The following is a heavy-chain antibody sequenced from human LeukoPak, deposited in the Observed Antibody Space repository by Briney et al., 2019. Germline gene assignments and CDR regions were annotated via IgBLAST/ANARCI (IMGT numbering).Heavy chain of an antibody. CDR3: ASGDPYYYDSRSRKAFDI. Sequence: GGSLRLSCAAPAFIFSNYALSWVRQATGKGLEWVSDISGSGGNTYYAKSVRGRFTISRDNSKNTLYLQMNSLRAEDTAVYYCASGDPYYYDSRSRKAFDIWGQGTMVTVSS. J-gene: IGHJ3*02. CDR1: AFIFSNYA. V-gene: IGHV3-23*01. D-gene: IGHD3-22*01. CDR2: ISGSGGNT.